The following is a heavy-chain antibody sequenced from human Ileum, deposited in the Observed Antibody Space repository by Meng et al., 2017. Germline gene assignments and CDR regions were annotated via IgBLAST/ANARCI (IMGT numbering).Heavy chain of an antibody. V-gene: IGHV4-4*07. CDR3: ARHGGYSQDF. J-gene: IGHJ4*02. D-gene: IGHD4-23*01. Sequence: QVQLRESGPDLVEPSDTLSLTCSVSGVSINDYYWGWVRQPAGKGLEWIGRIFTNGDTNSNPSLKSRVTMSVDKSKSQFSLMLTSVTAADTAIYYCARHGGYSQDFWGQGTLVTVSS. CDR2: IFTNGDT. CDR1: GVSINDYY.